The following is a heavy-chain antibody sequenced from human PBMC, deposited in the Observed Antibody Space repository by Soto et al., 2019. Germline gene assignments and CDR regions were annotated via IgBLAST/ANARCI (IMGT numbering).Heavy chain of an antibody. D-gene: IGHD3-10*01. CDR1: GYSFTSYW. CDR3: ARHQGGYREFTMVRGVSNYFDY. Sequence: GESLKISCKGSGYSFTSYWIGWVRQMPGKGLEWMGIIYPGDSDTRYSPSFQGQVTISADKSISTAYLQWSSLKASDTAMYYCARHQGGYREFTMVRGVSNYFDYWGQGTLVTVSS. J-gene: IGHJ4*02. CDR2: IYPGDSDT. V-gene: IGHV5-51*01.